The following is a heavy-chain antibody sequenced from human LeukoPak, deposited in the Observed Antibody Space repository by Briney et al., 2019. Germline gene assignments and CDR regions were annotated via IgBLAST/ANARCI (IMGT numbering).Heavy chain of an antibody. Sequence: GESLKISCKASGYTFSNQWIGWVRQMPGKGLEWMGIIYPGDSDTRYSPSFQGQVTISADKFINTAYLQWSSLKSSDTATYYCARRFFGGVLSYYFDYWGQGTQVTVSS. CDR2: IYPGDSDT. J-gene: IGHJ4*02. CDR3: ARRFFGGVLSYYFDY. V-gene: IGHV5-51*01. D-gene: IGHD2-8*02. CDR1: GYTFSNQW.